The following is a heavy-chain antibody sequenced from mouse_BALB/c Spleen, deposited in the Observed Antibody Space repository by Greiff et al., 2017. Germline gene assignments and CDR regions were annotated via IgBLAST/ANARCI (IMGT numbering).Heavy chain of an antibody. CDR2: IWRGGST. CDR3: AKSERSFAY. CDR1: GFSLTSYG. J-gene: IGHJ3*01. Sequence: QVQLKESGPSLVQPSQSLSITCTASGFSLTSYGVHWVRQSPGKGLEWLGVIWRGGSTDYNAAFMSSLCTTTDNSKSHVFFKMNSLQADDTTIYYWAKSERSFAYWGQGTLVTVSA. V-gene: IGHV2-5-1*01.